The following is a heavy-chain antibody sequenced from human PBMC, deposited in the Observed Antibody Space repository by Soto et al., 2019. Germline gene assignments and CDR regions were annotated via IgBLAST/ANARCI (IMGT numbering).Heavy chain of an antibody. J-gene: IGHJ4*02. CDR3: ARHVTIFGVVEIDY. CDR2: IYYSGST. V-gene: IGHV4-39*01. CDR1: GGSISSSSYY. Sequence: SETLSLTCTVSGGSISSSSYYWGWIRQPPGKGLEWIGSIYYSGSTYYNPSLKSRVTISVDTSKSQFSLKLSSVTAADTAVYYCARHVTIFGVVEIDYWGQGTLVTVSS. D-gene: IGHD3-3*01.